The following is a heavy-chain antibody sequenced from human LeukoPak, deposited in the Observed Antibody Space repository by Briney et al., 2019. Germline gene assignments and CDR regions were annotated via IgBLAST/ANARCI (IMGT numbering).Heavy chain of an antibody. CDR2: IQHDGSNK. CDR1: GFTFSSYD. D-gene: IGHD4-17*01. V-gene: IGHV3-30*02. CDR3: ARGDAVTTFGY. Sequence: PGGSLRLSCAASGFTFSSYDMHWVRHAPGKGLEWVAFIQHDGSNKYYADSVKGRFPISRVNSKNTLFLQMNSLRAEDTAVYYCARGDAVTTFGYWGQGTLVTVSS. J-gene: IGHJ4*02.